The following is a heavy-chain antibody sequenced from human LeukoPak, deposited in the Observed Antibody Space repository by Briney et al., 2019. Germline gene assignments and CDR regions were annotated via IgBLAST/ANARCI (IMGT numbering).Heavy chain of an antibody. CDR1: GFTFSSYS. D-gene: IGHD3-10*01. Sequence: GGSLRLSCAASGFTFSSYSMNWVRQAPGKGLEWASSISSSSSYIYYADSVKGRFTISRDNAKNSLYLQMNSLRAEDTAVYYCARKGITMVQGVDYWGQGTLVTVSS. V-gene: IGHV3-21*01. CDR2: ISSSSSYI. CDR3: ARKGITMVQGVDY. J-gene: IGHJ4*02.